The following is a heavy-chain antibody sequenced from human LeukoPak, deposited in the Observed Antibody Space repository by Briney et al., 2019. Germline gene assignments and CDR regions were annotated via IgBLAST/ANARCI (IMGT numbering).Heavy chain of an antibody. D-gene: IGHD5-24*01. CDR2: ISAYNGNT. Sequence: GASVKVSCKASGYTFTSYGISWVRQAPGQGLEWVGWISAYNGNTNYAQKLQGRVTMTTDTSTSTAYMELRSLRSDDTAVYYCARDQYGDGYPSGYFDYWGQGTLVTVSS. J-gene: IGHJ4*02. CDR1: GYTFTSYG. CDR3: ARDQYGDGYPSGYFDY. V-gene: IGHV1-18*01.